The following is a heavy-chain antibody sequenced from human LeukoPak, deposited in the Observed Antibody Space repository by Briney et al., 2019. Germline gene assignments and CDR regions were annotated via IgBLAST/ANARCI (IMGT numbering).Heavy chain of an antibody. J-gene: IGHJ3*02. CDR1: GFTVSSYG. CDR3: ARDLAVAGTGDAFDI. V-gene: IGHV3-23*01. Sequence: GGSLRLSCAASGFTVSSYGMTWVRLAPGKGLEWVSAFSATDGSAQYAESVKGRFTISRDNSKNSLYLQMNSLRDEDTAVYYCARDLAVAGTGDAFDIWGQGTMVTVSS. CDR2: FSATDGSA. D-gene: IGHD6-19*01.